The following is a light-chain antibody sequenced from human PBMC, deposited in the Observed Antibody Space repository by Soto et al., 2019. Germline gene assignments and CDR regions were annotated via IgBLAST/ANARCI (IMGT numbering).Light chain of an antibody. J-gene: IGKJ1*01. CDR1: QSISAW. CDR2: KAS. V-gene: IGKV1-5*03. Sequence: DIQMTRSPSTLSASVGDSVSINCRASQSISAWLAWYQQKPGKAPRLLIYKASTLEIGVPSRFSGSGSGTEFTLTISSLQPDDVAIYYCQQYNDYSWTFGQGTKV. CDR3: QQYNDYSWT.